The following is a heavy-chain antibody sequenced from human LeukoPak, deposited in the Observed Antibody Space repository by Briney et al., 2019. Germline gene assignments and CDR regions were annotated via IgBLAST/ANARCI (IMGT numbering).Heavy chain of an antibody. V-gene: IGHV3-49*04. CDR1: GFSFGDYS. CDR3: AKPYGDYAYFDY. D-gene: IGHD4-17*01. J-gene: IGHJ4*02. CDR2: IRSKAYGGTT. Sequence: GGSLRLSCTSSGFSFGDYSMTWVRQAPGKGLEWVGFIRSKAYGGTTEYAASVKGRFTISRDNSKNSLYLQMNSLRAEDTALYYCAKPYGDYAYFDYWGQGTLVTVSS.